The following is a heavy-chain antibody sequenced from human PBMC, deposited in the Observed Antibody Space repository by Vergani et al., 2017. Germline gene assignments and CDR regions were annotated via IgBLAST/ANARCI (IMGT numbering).Heavy chain of an antibody. CDR3: ARDRGYSTAPGDSFEI. D-gene: IGHD6-13*01. J-gene: IGHJ3*02. V-gene: IGHV1-69*01. CDR1: GGTFSSYA. Sequence: VQLVQSGAAVKKPGSSVKFSCKASGGTFSSYAISWVRQAPGQGLEWMGGIIPIFGTANYAQKFQGRVTFTADESTSTAYMELSSLRSEDTAVYYCARDRGYSTAPGDSFEIWDQGTMVTVSS. CDR2: IIPIFGTA.